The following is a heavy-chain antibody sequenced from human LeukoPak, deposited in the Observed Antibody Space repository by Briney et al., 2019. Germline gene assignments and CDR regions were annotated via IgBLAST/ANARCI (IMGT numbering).Heavy chain of an antibody. CDR1: GGSISSSNW. J-gene: IGHJ4*02. V-gene: IGHV4-4*02. D-gene: IGHD3-22*01. CDR3: VARSYDSSGHFDY. Sequence: SETLSLTCAVSGGSISSSNWWSWDRQPPGKGLEWIGEIYHSGSTNSNPSLKSRVTISVDKSKNQFSLKLSSVTAADTAVYYCVARSYDSSGHFDYWGQGTLVTVSS. CDR2: IYHSGST.